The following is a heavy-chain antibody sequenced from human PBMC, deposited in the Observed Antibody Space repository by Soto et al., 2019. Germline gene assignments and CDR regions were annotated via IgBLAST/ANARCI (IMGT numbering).Heavy chain of an antibody. V-gene: IGHV4-39*01. J-gene: IGHJ5*02. Sequence: SETLSLTCTVSCGSISSSSYYWGWIRQPPGKGLEWIGSIYYSGSTYYNPSLKSRVTISVDTSKNQFSLKLSSVTAADTAVYYCARPQGYCSGGSCATHNWFDPWGQGTLVTFSS. D-gene: IGHD2-15*01. CDR2: IYYSGST. CDR3: ARPQGYCSGGSCATHNWFDP. CDR1: CGSISSSSYY.